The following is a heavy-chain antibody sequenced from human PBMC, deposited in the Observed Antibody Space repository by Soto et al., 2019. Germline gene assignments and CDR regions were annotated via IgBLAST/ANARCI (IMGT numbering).Heavy chain of an antibody. V-gene: IGHV3-66*04. J-gene: IGHJ2*01. CDR2: IYIDGRT. CDR1: GFSVSSSY. Sequence: EVQLVESGGGLVQPGGSLRLSCAASGFSVSSSYLGWVRQAPGKGLEWVSSIYIDGRTYYADSVRGRFTISTDNFKDTLYLQVNCLRVDDTAMYYCARHVGSYWYFDLWGRGTLVTVSS. CDR3: ARHVGSYWYFDL. D-gene: IGHD1-26*01.